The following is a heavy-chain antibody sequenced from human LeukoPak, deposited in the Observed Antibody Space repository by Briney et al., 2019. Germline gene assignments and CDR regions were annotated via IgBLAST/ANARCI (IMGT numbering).Heavy chain of an antibody. J-gene: IGHJ4*02. D-gene: IGHD1-1*01. Sequence: GGSLRLSCTPSGFTFSWYTMHWVRQAPGKGLEWVAVISYDGNNKYYADSVKGRFTVARDNSKNILYLQMNSLRAEDTAVYYCAKDLLPGGLGNDIFDYWGQGTLVTVSS. CDR2: ISYDGNNK. CDR3: AKDLLPGGLGNDIFDY. CDR1: GFTFSWYT. V-gene: IGHV3-30*04.